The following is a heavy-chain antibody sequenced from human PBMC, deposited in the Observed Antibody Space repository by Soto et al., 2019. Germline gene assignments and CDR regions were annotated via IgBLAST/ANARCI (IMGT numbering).Heavy chain of an antibody. D-gene: IGHD5-18*01. CDR3: ARDLGVIVDTAMVFDY. J-gene: IGHJ4*02. CDR2: IWYDGSNK. V-gene: IGHV3-33*01. Sequence: GGSLRLSCAASGFTFSSYGMHWVRQAPGKGLEWVAVIWYDGSNKYYADSVKGRFTISRDNSKNTLYLQMNSLRAEDTAVYYCARDLGVIVDTAMVFDYWGQGTLVTVSS. CDR1: GFTFSSYG.